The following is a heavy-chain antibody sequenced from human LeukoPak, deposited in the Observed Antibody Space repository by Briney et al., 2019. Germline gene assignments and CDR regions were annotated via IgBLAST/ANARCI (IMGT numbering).Heavy chain of an antibody. CDR3: ARKEATYYMDV. D-gene: IGHD5-12*01. CDR2: INHSGST. V-gene: IGHV4-38-2*02. Sequence: SETLSLTCTVSGYSISSGYYWAWMRQPPGKGLEWIGSINHSGSTYYNPSLKSRVTVSVDTSKNQVSLRLSSVTAADTAVYYCARKEATYYMDVWGKGTTVTVSS. J-gene: IGHJ6*03. CDR1: GYSISSGYY.